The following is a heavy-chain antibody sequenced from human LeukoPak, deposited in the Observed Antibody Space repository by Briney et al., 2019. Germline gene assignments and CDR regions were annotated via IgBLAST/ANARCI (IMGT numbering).Heavy chain of an antibody. V-gene: IGHV4-4*09. CDR1: GGSISSYY. D-gene: IGHD2-21*02. Sequence: PSETLSLTCTVSGGSISSYYWNWIRQPPGKGLELIGYIYTSGSTNYNPSLKSRVTISVDTSKNQFSLKLSSVTAADTAVYYCAREVRYCGGDCYLFFDIWGQGTMVTVSS. CDR2: IYTSGST. CDR3: AREVRYCGGDCYLFFDI. J-gene: IGHJ3*02.